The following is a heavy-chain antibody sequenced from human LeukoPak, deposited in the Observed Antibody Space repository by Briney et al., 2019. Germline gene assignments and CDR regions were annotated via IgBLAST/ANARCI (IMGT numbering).Heavy chain of an antibody. V-gene: IGHV3-20*04. D-gene: IGHD3-22*01. CDR3: ARGTYYYDSSGYYYFDY. J-gene: IGHJ4*02. Sequence: GGSLRLPCAASGFTFDDYGMSWVRQAPGKGLEWVSGINWNGGSTGYADSVKGRFTISRDNAKNSLYLQMNSLRAEDTALYYCARGTYYYDSSGYYYFDYWGQGTLVTVSS. CDR2: INWNGGST. CDR1: GFTFDDYG.